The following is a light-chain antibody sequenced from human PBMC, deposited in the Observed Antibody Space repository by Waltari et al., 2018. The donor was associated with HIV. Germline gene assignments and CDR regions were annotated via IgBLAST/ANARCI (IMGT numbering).Light chain of an antibody. CDR2: WAS. CDR3: QQYYTTPRT. V-gene: IGKV4-1*01. Sequence: DIVMTQSPDSLAVSLGETATINCRSSQSLLYSSNNKNYLAWYQHKPGQHPKLLIYWASTRESGVPDRFSGSESRTDFTLTISSLQADDVAVYYCQQYYTTPRTFGQGTKLEIK. J-gene: IGKJ2*01. CDR1: QSLLYSSNNKNY.